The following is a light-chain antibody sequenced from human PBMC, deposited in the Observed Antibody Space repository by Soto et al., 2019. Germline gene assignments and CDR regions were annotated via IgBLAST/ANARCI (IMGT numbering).Light chain of an antibody. Sequence: QSVLTQSSSASASLGSSVRLTYTLNSGHNIIAWHQQQPGKAPRYLMKLEGSGSYDKGSGVPDRFSGSSSGADRYLTISNLQSEDEADYYCETWDSNTRVFGGGTKVTVL. CDR2: LEGSGSY. J-gene: IGLJ2*01. CDR1: SGHNI. CDR3: ETWDSNTRV. V-gene: IGLV4-60*03.